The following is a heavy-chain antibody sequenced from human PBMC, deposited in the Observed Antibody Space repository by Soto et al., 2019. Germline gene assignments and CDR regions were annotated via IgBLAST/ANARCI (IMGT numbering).Heavy chain of an antibody. D-gene: IGHD5-12*01. CDR2: ISYDGSNK. V-gene: IGHV3-30-3*01. CDR1: GFTFSSYA. J-gene: IGHJ6*02. Sequence: QVQLVESGGGVVQPGRSLRLSCAASGFTFSSYAMHWVRQAPGKGLEWVAVISYDGSNKYYADSVKGRFTISRDNSKNPLYLQMNSLRAEDTAVYYCARDVKGYGPCGGMDVWGQGTTVTGSS. CDR3: ARDVKGYGPCGGMDV.